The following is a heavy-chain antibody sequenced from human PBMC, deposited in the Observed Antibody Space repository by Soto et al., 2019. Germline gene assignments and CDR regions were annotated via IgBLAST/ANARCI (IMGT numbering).Heavy chain of an antibody. J-gene: IGHJ3*02. D-gene: IGHD4-17*01. CDR3: ARDRPTTVGLIPGGRDAFDI. CDR1: GGTFSSYA. Sequence: ASVKVSCKASGGTFSSYAISWVRQAPGQGLEWMGGIIPIFGTANYAQKFQGRVTITADESTSTAYMELSSLRSEDTAVYYCARDRPTTVGLIPGGRDAFDIWGQGTMVTVSS. CDR2: IIPIFGTA. V-gene: IGHV1-69*13.